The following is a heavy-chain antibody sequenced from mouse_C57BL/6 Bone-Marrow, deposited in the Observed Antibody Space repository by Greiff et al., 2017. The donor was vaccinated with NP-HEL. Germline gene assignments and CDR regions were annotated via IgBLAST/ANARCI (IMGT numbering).Heavy chain of an antibody. V-gene: IGHV2-2*01. Sequence: VQVVESGPGLVQPSQSLSITCTVSGFSLTSYGVHWVRQSPGKGLEWLGVIWSGGSTDYNAAFISRLSISKDNSKSQVFFKMNSLQADDTAIYYCARGGTLDYWGQGTTLTVSS. CDR1: GFSLTSYG. CDR2: IWSGGST. J-gene: IGHJ2*01. CDR3: ARGGTLDY.